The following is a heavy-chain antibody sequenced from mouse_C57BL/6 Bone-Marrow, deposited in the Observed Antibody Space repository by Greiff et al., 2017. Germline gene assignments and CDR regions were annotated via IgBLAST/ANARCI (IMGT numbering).Heavy chain of an antibody. V-gene: IGHV5-15*01. CDR3: ARAPGGAMDY. D-gene: IGHD3-1*01. CDR1: GFTFSDYG. Sequence: EVMLVESGGGLVQPGGSLKLSCAASGFTFSDYGMAWVRQAPRKGPEWVAFISNLAYSIYYADTETGRFTISRENAKNTLYLEMGSLRSEDTAMYYCARAPGGAMDYWGQGTSVTVSA. CDR2: ISNLAYSI. J-gene: IGHJ4*01.